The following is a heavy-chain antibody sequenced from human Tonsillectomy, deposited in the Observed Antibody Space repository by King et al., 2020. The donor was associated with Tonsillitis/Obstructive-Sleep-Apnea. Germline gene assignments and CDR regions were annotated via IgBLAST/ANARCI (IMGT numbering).Heavy chain of an antibody. CDR2: INTGNGNT. Sequence: QLVQSGTEVKNPGASVKLSCKASGYTFTNYAIHWVRQAPGQRLEWMGWINTGNGNTKYSQNFHGRGTITRDTSATTAYMELSSLRSEDTAVYYCSRDPNSSFLNYWGQGTLVTVSS. J-gene: IGHJ4*02. CDR3: SRDPNSSFLNY. V-gene: IGHV1-3*04. CDR1: GYTFTNYA. D-gene: IGHD2/OR15-2a*01.